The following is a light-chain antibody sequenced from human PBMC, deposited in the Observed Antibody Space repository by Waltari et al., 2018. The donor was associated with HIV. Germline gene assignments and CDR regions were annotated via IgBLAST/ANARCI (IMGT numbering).Light chain of an antibody. CDR1: ENLTVSY. J-gene: IGKJ2*01. V-gene: IGKV3-20*01. CDR2: GAS. Sequence: EIVLTQSPGTLSLSPGECASPSCRDSENLTVSYLGWYQWKPGQAPRLLIYGASNRATGIPTRFSGSGSGTGFTLTISRLEPEDVAVYYCQQYVIPPYTFGQGTKLEIK. CDR3: QQYVIPPYT.